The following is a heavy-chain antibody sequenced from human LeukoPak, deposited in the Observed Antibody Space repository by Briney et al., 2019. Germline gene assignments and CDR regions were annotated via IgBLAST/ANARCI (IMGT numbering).Heavy chain of an antibody. D-gene: IGHD5-18*01. V-gene: IGHV3-23*01. CDR1: GFTFNYYA. J-gene: IGHJ4*02. Sequence: GGSLRLSCAASGFTFNYYAMSWVRQAPGKGLEWVSGISDSGGSTYYTDSVKGRFTISRHNSKNTVYLQMNNLRTEDTAVYFCARHDSFIPYWGQGSLVTVSS. CDR3: ARHDSFIPY. CDR2: ISDSGGST.